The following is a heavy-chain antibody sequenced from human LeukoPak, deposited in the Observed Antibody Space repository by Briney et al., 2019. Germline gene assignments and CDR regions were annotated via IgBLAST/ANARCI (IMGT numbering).Heavy chain of an antibody. CDR3: ARASPGIAVAGTVGWFDP. J-gene: IGHJ5*02. D-gene: IGHD6-19*01. V-gene: IGHV4-59*01. CDR2: IYYSGST. CDR1: GGSISSYY. Sequence: PSETLSLTCTVSGGSISSYYWSWIRQPPGKGLEWIGDIYYSGSTTYNPSLKSRVTISVDTSKNQFSLKLSSVTAADTAVYYCARASPGIAVAGTVGWFDPWGQGTLVTVSS.